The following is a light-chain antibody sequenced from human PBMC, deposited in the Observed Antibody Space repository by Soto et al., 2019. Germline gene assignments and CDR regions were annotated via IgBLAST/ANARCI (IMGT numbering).Light chain of an antibody. J-gene: IGKJ1*01. Sequence: DIHMTQSPSTLSGSVGDRVTITCRASQTISSWLAWYQQKQGKAPKILIYKASTLKSGVPSRFRGSRSGTQFTLTITRLQPDDFETYYCQFYNSYSRTFGQGTKVDIK. V-gene: IGKV1-5*03. CDR3: QFYNSYSRT. CDR1: QTISSW. CDR2: KAS.